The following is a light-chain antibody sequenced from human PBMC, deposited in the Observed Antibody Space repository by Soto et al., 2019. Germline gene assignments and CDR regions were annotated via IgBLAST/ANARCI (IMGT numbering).Light chain of an antibody. V-gene: IGKV3-20*01. CDR1: QSVSSNY. Sequence: EIVLTQSPGTLSLSPGERATLSCRASQSVSSNYLAWYQQKPGQAPRLLIYGASSRATGIPDSFSGSGSGTAFTLTISRLEPEDFAGYYCQQYASSPWTYGQVTKVEIK. CDR3: QQYASSPWT. J-gene: IGKJ1*01. CDR2: GAS.